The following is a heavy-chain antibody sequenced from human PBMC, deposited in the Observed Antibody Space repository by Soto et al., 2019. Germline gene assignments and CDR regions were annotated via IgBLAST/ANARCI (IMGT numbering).Heavy chain of an antibody. Sequence: VASVKVSCKASGYTFTSYAVHWVRQAPGQRLEWMGWINAGNGNTRFSQNLQGRVTITRDTSARTVYMELSSLRSEDTAVYYCARGHLAVVPVASWFSYMDVWGKGTTVTVSS. CDR1: GYTFTSYA. J-gene: IGHJ6*03. V-gene: IGHV1-3*01. CDR2: INAGNGNT. D-gene: IGHD2-2*01. CDR3: ARGHLAVVPVASWFSYMDV.